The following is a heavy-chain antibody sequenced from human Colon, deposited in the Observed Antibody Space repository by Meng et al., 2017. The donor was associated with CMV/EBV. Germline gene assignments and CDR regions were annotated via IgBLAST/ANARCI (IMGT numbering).Heavy chain of an antibody. V-gene: IGHV3-74*01. Sequence: GGSLRLSCATSGFTFSTYWMHWVRQVPGKGLVWVSRINSDGTIIDYADSVKGRFTISRDNAKNTLDLQMNSLRDEDTAVFYCVRGAPFDYWGQGTLVTVSS. CDR1: GFTFSTYW. CDR2: INSDGTII. J-gene: IGHJ4*02. CDR3: VRGAPFDY.